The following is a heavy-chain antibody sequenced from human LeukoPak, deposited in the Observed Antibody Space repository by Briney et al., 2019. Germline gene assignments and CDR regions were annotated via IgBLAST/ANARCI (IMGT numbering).Heavy chain of an antibody. CDR1: GFTFSSYE. CDR3: AREVSQFDY. CDR2: ISSSGSTI. Sequence: GGSLRLFCAASGFTFSSYERNWVRQAPGKGLEWVSYISSSGSTIYYADSVKGRFTISRDNAKNSLYLQMNSLRAEDTAVYYCAREVSQFDYWGQGTLVTVSS. J-gene: IGHJ4*02. V-gene: IGHV3-48*03.